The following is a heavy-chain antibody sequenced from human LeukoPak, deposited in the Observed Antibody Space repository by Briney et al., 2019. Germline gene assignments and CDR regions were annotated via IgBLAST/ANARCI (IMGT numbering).Heavy chain of an antibody. D-gene: IGHD2-2*01. CDR1: GGSISSSSYY. V-gene: IGHV4-39*01. CDR2: IYYSGIT. Sequence: SETLSLTCTVSGGSISSSSYYWGWIRQPPGKGLEWIGSIYYSGITYYNPSLKSRVTISVDTSKNQFSLKLSSVTAADTAVYYCARQFLVPADGYYYGMDVWGQGTRSPSP. J-gene: IGHJ6*02. CDR3: ARQFLVPADGYYYGMDV.